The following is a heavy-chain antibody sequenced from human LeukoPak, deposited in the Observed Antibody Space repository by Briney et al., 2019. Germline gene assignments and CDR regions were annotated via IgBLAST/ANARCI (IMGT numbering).Heavy chain of an antibody. CDR3: AGHSNWNRGDIDY. D-gene: IGHD1-20*01. CDR1: GGSISSYY. Sequence: SETLSLTCTVSGGSISSYYWSWIRQPPGKGLEWIGYIYYSGSTNYNPSLKSRVTISVDTSKNQFSLKLSSVTAADTAVYYCAGHSNWNRGDIDYWGQGTLVTVSS. J-gene: IGHJ4*02. CDR2: IYYSGST. V-gene: IGHV4-59*01.